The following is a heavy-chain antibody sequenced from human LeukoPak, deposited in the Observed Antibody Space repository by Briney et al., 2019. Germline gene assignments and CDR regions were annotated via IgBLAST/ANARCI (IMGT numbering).Heavy chain of an antibody. V-gene: IGHV1-18*01. J-gene: IGHJ4*01. CDR2: ITAYNGNR. CDR3: ARDNDKVVDH. CDR1: GYTFSNYG. D-gene: IGHD1-1*01. Sequence: GASVKVSCKTSGYTFSNYGISWVRQAPGQGLEWMGWITAYNGNRLYEQRFQGRITLTTDTSTSTSYMELRSLEYDDTAIYYCARDNDKVVDHWGQGTLVTVSS.